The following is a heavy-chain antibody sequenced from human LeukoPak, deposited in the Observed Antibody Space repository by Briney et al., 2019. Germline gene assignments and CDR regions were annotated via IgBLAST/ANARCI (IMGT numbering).Heavy chain of an antibody. J-gene: IGHJ4*02. V-gene: IGHV4-59*01. Sequence: KASETLSLTCTVSGSSISSYYWNWIRQSPGKGLEWLAYIYYTGATNYNPSLKSLVTISLDTSKNQFSLKLSSVTAADTAVYYCARGLRGGDYQLLPFGHWGQGTLVTVSS. CDR2: IYYTGAT. CDR3: ARGLRGGDYQLLPFGH. D-gene: IGHD2-15*01. CDR1: GSSISSYY.